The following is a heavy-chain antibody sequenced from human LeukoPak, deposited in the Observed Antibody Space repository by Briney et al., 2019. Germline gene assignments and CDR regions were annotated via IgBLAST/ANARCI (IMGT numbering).Heavy chain of an antibody. CDR2: ISSSSSYI. D-gene: IGHD6-13*01. CDR1: GFTFSSYS. V-gene: IGHV3-21*01. Sequence: GGSLRLSCAASGFTFSSYSMNWVRQAPGKGLEWVSSISSSSSYIYYADSVKGRFTISRDNAKNSLYLQMNSLRAEDTAVYYCARGEQQLTLGLDAFDIWGQGTMVTVSS. J-gene: IGHJ3*02. CDR3: ARGEQQLTLGLDAFDI.